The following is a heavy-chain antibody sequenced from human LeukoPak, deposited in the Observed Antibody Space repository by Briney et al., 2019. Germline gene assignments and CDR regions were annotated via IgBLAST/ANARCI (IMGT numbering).Heavy chain of an antibody. D-gene: IGHD4-11*01. CDR1: GGSISSSSYY. CDR2: IYYSGST. Sequence: SETLSLTCTVSGGSISSSSYYWRWIRQPPGKGLEWIGSIYYSGSTYYNPSLKSRVTISVDTSKNQFSLKLSSVTAADTAVYYCARHADYRTYYFDYWGQGTLVTVSS. J-gene: IGHJ4*02. V-gene: IGHV4-39*01. CDR3: ARHADYRTYYFDY.